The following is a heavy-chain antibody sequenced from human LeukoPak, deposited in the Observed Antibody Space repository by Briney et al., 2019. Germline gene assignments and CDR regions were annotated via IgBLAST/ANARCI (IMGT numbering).Heavy chain of an antibody. D-gene: IGHD2-15*01. J-gene: IGHJ4*02. V-gene: IGHV4-59*11. CDR1: GDSTSSHY. Sequence: SETLSPTCTVSGDSTSSHYWSWIRQPPGKGLEWIGYIYYSGSTTYNPSLTSRVTMSVDMSKNQFSLKLSSVTAADTAIYYCASVRYCSGGSCYSSFDYWGQGALVTVSS. CDR3: ASVRYCSGGSCYSSFDY. CDR2: IYYSGST.